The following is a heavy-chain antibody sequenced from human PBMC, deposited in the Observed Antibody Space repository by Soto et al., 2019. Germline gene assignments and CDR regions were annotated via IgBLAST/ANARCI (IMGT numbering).Heavy chain of an antibody. V-gene: IGHV1-69*04. CDR1: GGTLSSYT. CDR3: ARDKGYCSDTSCPDFDY. D-gene: IGHD2-15*01. Sequence: SVKVSCKASGGTLSSYTFSWVRQAPGQGLEWMGRVIPNLGVTNYAKKFQGRFTIVVDTSTSTAYMELNSLRYEDTAVYYCARDKGYCSDTSCPDFDYCGQGTLATVSS. CDR2: VIPNLGVT. J-gene: IGHJ4*02.